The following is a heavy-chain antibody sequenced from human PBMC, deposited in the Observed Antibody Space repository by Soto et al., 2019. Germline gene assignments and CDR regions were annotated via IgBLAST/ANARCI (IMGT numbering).Heavy chain of an antibody. Sequence: QVQLVESGGGVVQPGRSLRLSCAASGFTFSSYGMHWVRQAPGKGLEWVAVIWYDGSNKYYADSVKGRFTISRDNSKNTLYLQMNSLRAEDTAVYYCARDSWDGVPYSSAAFDLWGQGTMVTFSS. J-gene: IGHJ3*01. V-gene: IGHV3-33*01. CDR3: ARDSWDGVPYSSAAFDL. D-gene: IGHD6-25*01. CDR2: IWYDGSNK. CDR1: GFTFSSYG.